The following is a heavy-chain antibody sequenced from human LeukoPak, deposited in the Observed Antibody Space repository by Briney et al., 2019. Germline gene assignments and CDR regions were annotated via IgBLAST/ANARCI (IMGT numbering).Heavy chain of an antibody. V-gene: IGHV3-48*01. D-gene: IGHD3-22*01. CDR3: ARQATSSDNCYYRHFDL. Sequence: GGSLRLSCAASGFTFSSYTMNWVRQAPGKGLEWVSYTTSSAKTIYYADSVEGRFTISRDNAKNSLYLQMSSLRAEDTAVYYCARQATSSDNCYYRHFDLWGQGTMVTVSS. J-gene: IGHJ4*02. CDR2: TTSSAKTI. CDR1: GFTFSSYT.